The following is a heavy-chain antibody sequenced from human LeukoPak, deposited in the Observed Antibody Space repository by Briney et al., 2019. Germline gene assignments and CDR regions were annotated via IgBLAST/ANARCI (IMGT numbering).Heavy chain of an antibody. J-gene: IGHJ3*02. V-gene: IGHV4-30-4*01. Sequence: SETLSLTCTVSGGSISSGDYYWSWIRQPPGKGLEWIGYIYCSGSTYYNPSLKSRVTISVDTSKNQFSLKLSSVTAADTAVYYCARVCTIFGVDPNAFDIWGQGTMVTVSS. CDR3: ARVCTIFGVDPNAFDI. D-gene: IGHD3-3*01. CDR1: GGSISSGDYY. CDR2: IYCSGST.